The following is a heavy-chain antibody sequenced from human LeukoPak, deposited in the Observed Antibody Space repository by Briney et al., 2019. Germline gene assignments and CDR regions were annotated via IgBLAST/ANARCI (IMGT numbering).Heavy chain of an antibody. CDR1: GGSISSYY. CDR3: ARERDDAFDI. J-gene: IGHJ3*02. Sequence: SETLSLTCTVSGGSISSYYWSWIRQPPGKGLEWIGEIYYSGSTNYNPSLKSRVTISVDTSKNQFSLKLSSVTAADTAVYYCARERDDAFDIWGQGTMVTVSS. CDR2: IYYSGST. V-gene: IGHV4-59*12.